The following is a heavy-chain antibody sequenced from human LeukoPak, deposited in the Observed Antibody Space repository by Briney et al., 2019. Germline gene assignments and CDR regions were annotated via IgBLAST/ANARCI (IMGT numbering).Heavy chain of an antibody. CDR3: ARGPSGSYYKSWFDP. V-gene: IGHV1-3*03. Sequence: EASVKVSCKASGYTFTSYAMHWVRQAPGQRLEWMGWINAGNGNTKYSQEFQGRVTITRDTSASTAYMELSSLRSEDMAVYYCARGPSGSYYKSWFDPWGQGTLVTVSS. J-gene: IGHJ5*02. CDR1: GYTFTSYA. D-gene: IGHD3-10*01. CDR2: INAGNGNT.